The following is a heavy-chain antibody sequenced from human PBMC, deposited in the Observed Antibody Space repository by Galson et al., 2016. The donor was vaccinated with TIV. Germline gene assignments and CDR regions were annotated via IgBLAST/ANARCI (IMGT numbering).Heavy chain of an antibody. J-gene: IGHJ1*01. D-gene: IGHD2-21*01. Sequence: SLRLSCAASGSTFSAYGMHWVRQAPGKGLEWMTFIHYDGTKDYYTDSVKGRFTISRDNSKSVVYLQMNSLRPEDTAVYYCAKDHVVVVGVPEVWGQGTLVIVSS. CDR3: AKDHVVVVGVPEV. CDR2: IHYDGTKD. V-gene: IGHV3-30*02. CDR1: GSTFSAYG.